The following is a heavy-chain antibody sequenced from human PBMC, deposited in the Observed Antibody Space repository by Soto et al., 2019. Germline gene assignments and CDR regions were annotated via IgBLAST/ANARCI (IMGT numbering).Heavy chain of an antibody. CDR1: GFTFSSYW. D-gene: IGHD3-10*01. V-gene: IGHV3-74*01. CDR2: ISNDGSST. CDR3: TRSDYYGSGSYIYYYGMDV. Sequence: EVQLVESGGGLVQPGGSLRLSCAASGFTFSSYWMHWVRQAPGKGLGWVSRISNDGSSTSYSDSVKVRFTISRDNAKNTLYMQMNSLRTEDTAVYYCTRSDYYGSGSYIYYYGMDVWGQGTTVTVSS. J-gene: IGHJ6*02.